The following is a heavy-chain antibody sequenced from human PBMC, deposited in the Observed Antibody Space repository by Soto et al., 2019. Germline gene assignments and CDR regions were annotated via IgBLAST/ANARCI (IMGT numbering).Heavy chain of an antibody. J-gene: IGHJ2*01. CDR3: ARVVRLRDYIRGSSSYLYFDS. CDR1: GGSISSGGYY. Sequence: SGTLSLTCTVSGGSISSGGYYWSWIRQHPGKGLEWIGYIYYSGSTYYNPSLKSRVTISVDTSKNQFSLKLSSVTAADTAVYYCARVVRLRDYIRGSSSYLYFDSWGRGTWSTVSS. CDR2: IYYSGST. D-gene: IGHD3-16*01. V-gene: IGHV4-31*03.